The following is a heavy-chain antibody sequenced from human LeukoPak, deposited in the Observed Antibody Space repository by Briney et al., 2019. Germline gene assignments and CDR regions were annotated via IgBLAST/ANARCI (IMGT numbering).Heavy chain of an antibody. CDR3: ARDPYSGGYGDYYYYYMDV. J-gene: IGHJ6*03. CDR1: GFTFSDYY. V-gene: IGHV3-11*04. Sequence: PGGSLRLSCAASGFTFSDYYMTWIRQAPGKGLEWVSYISSSGITIYYADSVKGRFTISRDNAKKSLYLEMNSLRAEDTAVYYCARDPYSGGYGDYYYYYMDVRGKGTTVTISS. D-gene: IGHD1-26*01. CDR2: ISSSGITI.